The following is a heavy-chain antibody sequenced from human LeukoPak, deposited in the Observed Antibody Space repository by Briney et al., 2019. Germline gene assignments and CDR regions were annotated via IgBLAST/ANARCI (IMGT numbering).Heavy chain of an antibody. CDR3: ARRRGLAVAVRAFAI. J-gene: IGHJ3*02. Sequence: ASVKVSCKASGYTFTGYYMHWVRQAPGQGLEWMGGIIPIFGTANYAQKFQGRVTITADESTSTAYMELSSLRSEDTAVYYCARRRGLAVAVRAFAIWGQGTMVTVSS. CDR2: IIPIFGTA. CDR1: GYTFTGYY. D-gene: IGHD6-19*01. V-gene: IGHV1-69*13.